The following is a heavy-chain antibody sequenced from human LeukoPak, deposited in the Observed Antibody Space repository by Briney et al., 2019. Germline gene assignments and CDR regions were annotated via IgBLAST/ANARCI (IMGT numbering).Heavy chain of an antibody. CDR2: INPSGGST. CDR3: ARGGGGWGHPDDFDY. CDR1: GYTFTSYY. D-gene: IGHD6-19*01. V-gene: IGHV1-46*01. J-gene: IGHJ4*02. Sequence: GASVKVSCKASGYTFTSYYMHWVRQAPGQGLEWMGIINPSGGSTSYAQKFQGRVTMTRDTSTSTVYMELSSLRSEDTAVYYCARGGGGWGHPDDFDYWGQGTLVTVSS.